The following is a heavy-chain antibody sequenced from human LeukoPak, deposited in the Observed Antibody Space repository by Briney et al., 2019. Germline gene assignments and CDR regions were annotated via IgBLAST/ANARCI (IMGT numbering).Heavy chain of an antibody. CDR2: ISGSGGST. CDR1: GFTFSSYA. V-gene: IGHV3-23*01. J-gene: IGHJ6*02. D-gene: IGHD3-3*01. CDR3: AKGYTYYDFWSGLYGMDV. Sequence: PGGSLRLSCAASGFTFSSYAMSWVRQAPGKGLEWVSAISGSGGSTYYADSVKGRFTISRDNSKNTLYLQTNSLRAEDTAVYYCAKGYTYYDFWSGLYGMDVWGQGTTVTVSS.